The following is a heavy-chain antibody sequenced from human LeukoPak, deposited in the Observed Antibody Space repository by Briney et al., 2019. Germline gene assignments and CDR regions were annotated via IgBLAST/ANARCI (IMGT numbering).Heavy chain of an antibody. D-gene: IGHD1-26*01. CDR2: IIPIFGTA. V-gene: IGHV1-69*05. J-gene: IGHJ3*02. CDR3: ARDGAQWELYAFDI. Sequence: GASVKVSCKASGYTFTSYDINWVRQATGQGLEWMVRIIPIFGTANYAQKFQGRVTITTDESTSTAYMELSSLRSEDTAVYYCARDGAQWELYAFDIWGQGTMVTVSS. CDR1: GYTFTSYD.